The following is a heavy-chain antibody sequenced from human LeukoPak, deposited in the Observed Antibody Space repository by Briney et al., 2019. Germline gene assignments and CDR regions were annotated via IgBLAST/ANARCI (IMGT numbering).Heavy chain of an antibody. CDR1: GYTFTSYG. J-gene: IGHJ4*02. CDR2: ISAYNGNT. V-gene: IGHV1-18*01. D-gene: IGHD3-22*01. CDR3: ARDLRYYDSSGHQGLFDY. Sequence: ASVTVSCKASGYTFTSYGISWVRQAPGQGLEWMGWISAYNGNTNYAQKLQGRVTMTTDTSTSTAYMELRSLRSDDTAVYYCARDLRYYDSSGHQGLFDYWGQGTLVTVSS.